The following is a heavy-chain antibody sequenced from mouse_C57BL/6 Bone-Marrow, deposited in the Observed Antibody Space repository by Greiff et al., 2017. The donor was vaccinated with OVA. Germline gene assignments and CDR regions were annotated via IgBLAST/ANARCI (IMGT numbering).Heavy chain of an antibody. CDR1: GYTFTDYY. CDR2: INPNNGGT. V-gene: IGHV1-26*01. D-gene: IGHD1-1*01. J-gene: IGHJ3*01. CDR3: ARWYYYGSSYFSY. Sequence: EVQLQQSGPELVKPGASVKISCKASGYTFTDYYMNWVKQSHGKSLEWIGDINPNNGGTSYNQKFKGKATLTVDKSSSTAYMELRSLTSEDSAVYYCARWYYYGSSYFSYWGQGTLVTVSA.